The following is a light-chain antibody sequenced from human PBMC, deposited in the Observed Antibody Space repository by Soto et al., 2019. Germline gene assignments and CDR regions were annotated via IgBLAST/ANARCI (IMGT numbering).Light chain of an antibody. V-gene: IGKV3-11*01. CDR2: DAS. Sequence: EIVLTQSPATLSLSAGGRATLSCRASQSVSSYLAWYQQKPGQAPRLLIYDASNRATGIPARFSGSGSGTDFTLTISSLEPEDFAVYYCQQRSNWPPLTFGGGTKVEIK. J-gene: IGKJ4*01. CDR1: QSVSSY. CDR3: QQRSNWPPLT.